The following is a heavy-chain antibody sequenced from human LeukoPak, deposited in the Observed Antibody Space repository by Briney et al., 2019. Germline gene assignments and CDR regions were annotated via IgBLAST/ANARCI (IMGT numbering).Heavy chain of an antibody. D-gene: IGHD3-22*01. V-gene: IGHV4-4*07. CDR2: SHGSGST. Sequence: SDTLSLTCNVSGVSINIYYWSWLRQTPGKGLEWIGRSHGSGSTNYNPSLKNRVTISIDKSKNHLSLSLRSVTAADTALYFCARDGGYDSGVFDFWGQGTLVTVSS. CDR3: ARDGGYDSGVFDF. CDR1: GVSINIYY. J-gene: IGHJ4*02.